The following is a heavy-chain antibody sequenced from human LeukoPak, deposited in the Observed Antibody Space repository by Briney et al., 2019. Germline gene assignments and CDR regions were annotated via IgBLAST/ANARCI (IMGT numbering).Heavy chain of an antibody. D-gene: IGHD2-2*01. J-gene: IGHJ5*02. CDR1: GYTFTSYD. V-gene: IGHV1-8*01. CDR2: MNPNSGNT. Sequence: ASVKVSCKASGYTFTSYDINWVRQATGQGLEWMGWMNPNSGNTGYVQKFQGRVTMTRNTSISTAYMELSSLRSEDTAVYYCARASFKYQLLAMVGWFDPWGQGALVTVSS. CDR3: ARASFKYQLLAMVGWFDP.